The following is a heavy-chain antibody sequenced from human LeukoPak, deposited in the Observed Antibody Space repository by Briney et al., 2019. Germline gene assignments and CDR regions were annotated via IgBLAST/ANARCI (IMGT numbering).Heavy chain of an antibody. V-gene: IGHV4-34*01. CDR1: GGSFSGYY. J-gene: IGHJ4*02. CDR3: ARPYYYDQGDY. D-gene: IGHD3-10*02. CDR2: IHHSGGT. Sequence: SETLSLTCAVYGGSFSGYYWSWIRQPPGKGLEWIGEIHHSGGTNYNPSLKSRVTISVDTSKNQFSLKLSSVTAADTAVYYCARPYYYDQGDYWGQGTLVTVSS.